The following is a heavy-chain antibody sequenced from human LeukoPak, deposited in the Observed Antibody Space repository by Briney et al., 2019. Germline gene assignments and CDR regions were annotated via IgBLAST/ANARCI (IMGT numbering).Heavy chain of an antibody. CDR3: ARDTDRYYFDY. J-gene: IGHJ4*02. CDR2: ISSSGSTI. CDR1: GFTFSSYE. V-gene: IGHV3-48*03. Sequence: GGSLRLSCAASGFTFSSYEMNWVRQAPGKGLEWVSYISSSGSTIYYADSVKGRFTISRDNAKNTLYLQINSLRAEDTAVYYCARDTDRYYFDYWGQGTLVTVSS.